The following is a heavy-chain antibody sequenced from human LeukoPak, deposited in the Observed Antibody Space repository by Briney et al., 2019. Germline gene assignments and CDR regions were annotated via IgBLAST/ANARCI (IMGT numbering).Heavy chain of an antibody. V-gene: IGHV4-34*01. CDR2: INHSGST. D-gene: IGHD3-3*01. J-gene: IGHJ5*02. CDR3: ARGLPRNDFWSGFATYWFDP. Sequence: PSETLSLTCAVYGGSFRGYHWSWIRQPPGKGLEWIGEINHSGSTNYNPSLRSRVSISVDRPKNQFSLKLRSVNVADTAVYYCARGLPRNDFWSGFATYWFDPWGRGTLVTVSS. CDR1: GGSFRGYH.